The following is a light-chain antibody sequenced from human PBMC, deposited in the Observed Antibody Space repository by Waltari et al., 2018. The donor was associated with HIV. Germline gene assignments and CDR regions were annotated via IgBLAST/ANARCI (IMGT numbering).Light chain of an antibody. Sequence: QSALTQPASVSGSPGQSITISCTGTTSDVGGYNYVSWFQHHPGKVPRPLIFEVSNRPSGVFSRFSGSKSGNTSSLTISGLQAEDEADYYCCSYTNSPTLDVVFGGGTRLTVL. J-gene: IGLJ2*01. CDR1: TSDVGGYNY. CDR3: CSYTNSPTLDVV. V-gene: IGLV2-14*01. CDR2: EVS.